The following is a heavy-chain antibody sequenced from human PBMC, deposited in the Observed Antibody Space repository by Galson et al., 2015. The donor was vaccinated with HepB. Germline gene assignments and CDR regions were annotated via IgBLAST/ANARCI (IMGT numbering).Heavy chain of an antibody. J-gene: IGHJ2*01. Sequence: SLRLSCAASGFTLSSYGMSWVRQAPGKGLEWVSLINDSGGTYYADSVRGRFTISRDSSKNTLYLQMNSLRAEDTGVYYCARAGYCGGDCYAIQRYWYFDLWGRGTLVTVSS. V-gene: IGHV3-23*01. CDR3: ARAGYCGGDCYAIQRYWYFDL. D-gene: IGHD2-21*02. CDR2: INDSGGT. CDR1: GFTLSSYG.